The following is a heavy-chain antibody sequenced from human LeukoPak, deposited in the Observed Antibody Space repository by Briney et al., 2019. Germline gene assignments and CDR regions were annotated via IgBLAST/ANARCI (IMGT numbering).Heavy chain of an antibody. J-gene: IGHJ4*02. CDR3: ATDQEFYFDY. V-gene: IGHV4-4*07. Sequence: PSETLSLTCTVSGGSISSYYWSWIRQPAGKGLEWIGRVHSTGSTNYNPSLKSRVTMSVDKSKNQLSLKLTSATAADTAVYYCATDQEFYFDYWGQGTLVTVSS. CDR1: GGSISSYY. CDR2: VHSTGST.